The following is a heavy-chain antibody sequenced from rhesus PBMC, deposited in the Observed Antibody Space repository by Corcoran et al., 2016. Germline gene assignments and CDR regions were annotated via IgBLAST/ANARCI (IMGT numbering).Heavy chain of an antibody. V-gene: IGHV4-127*01. CDR1: GYSISSGYG. Sequence: QVQLQESGPGLVKPSETLSLTCAVSGYSISSGYGWSWIRQPPGKGLEWSGYIGGRSGSTNYNPSLKCRAAISKDTSKNQFSLKLSSVTAADTAVYYCARAPIVGATDYWGQGVLVTVSS. J-gene: IGHJ4*01. CDR3: ARAPIVGATDY. D-gene: IGHD1-44*02. CDR2: IGGRSGST.